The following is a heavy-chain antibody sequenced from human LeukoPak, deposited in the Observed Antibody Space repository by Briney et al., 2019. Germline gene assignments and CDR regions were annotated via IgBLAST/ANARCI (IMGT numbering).Heavy chain of an antibody. V-gene: IGHV1-69*13. CDR3: ARDSSDFRSLIPH. Sequence: SVNVSCKASGGTFSSYAISWVRQAPGQGPEWMGGITPMFGTAKYAQKFQGRVTITADESTSTAYMELSSLRSEDTAVYYCARDSSDFRSLIPHWGQGTLVTVSS. CDR1: GGTFSSYA. J-gene: IGHJ1*01. D-gene: IGHD3-3*01. CDR2: ITPMFGTA.